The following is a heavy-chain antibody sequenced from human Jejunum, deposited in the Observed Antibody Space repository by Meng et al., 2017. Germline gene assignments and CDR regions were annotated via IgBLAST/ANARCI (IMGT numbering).Heavy chain of an antibody. CDR2: IYYSGST. D-gene: IGHD1-1*01. Sequence: HRQVSGPVLLKPSPALSLTWTISGASMSIVNYYWSWIRHHPVKGLEWIGYIYYSGSTSYNPSLQNLVTLSIDMSENQFSLKLTSVTAADTAVYYCARVNWTSSYWYFDLWGRGTLVTVSA. CDR3: ARVNWTSSYWYFDL. V-gene: IGHV4-31*01. CDR1: GASMSIVNYY. J-gene: IGHJ2*01.